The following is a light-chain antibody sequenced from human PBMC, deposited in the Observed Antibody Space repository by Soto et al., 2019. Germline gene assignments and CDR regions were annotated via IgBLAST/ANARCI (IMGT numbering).Light chain of an antibody. CDR2: GAS. CDR1: QSVSFSY. CDR3: HQYGSAQS. J-gene: IGKJ1*01. V-gene: IGKV3-20*01. Sequence: EIVLTQSPGTLSLSPGERATLSCRASQSVSFSYLAWYQQKPGQAPRLLIYGASSRATGIPDRFSGSASRTDFRLTITRLEPEDFAVYYCHQYGSAQSFGQATKVEIK.